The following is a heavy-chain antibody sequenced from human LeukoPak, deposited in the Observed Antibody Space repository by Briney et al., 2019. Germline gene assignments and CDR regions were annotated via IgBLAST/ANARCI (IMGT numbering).Heavy chain of an antibody. Sequence: GGSLRLSCAASGFTFSSYAISWVRQAPGKGPEWVSAISGSGGSTYYADSVKGRFTISRDNSKNTLYLQMNSLRAEDTAVYYCAKGHWIPEFDYWGQGTLVTVSS. V-gene: IGHV3-23*01. CDR2: ISGSGGST. CDR3: AKGHWIPEFDY. CDR1: GFTFSSYA. D-gene: IGHD5-18*01. J-gene: IGHJ4*02.